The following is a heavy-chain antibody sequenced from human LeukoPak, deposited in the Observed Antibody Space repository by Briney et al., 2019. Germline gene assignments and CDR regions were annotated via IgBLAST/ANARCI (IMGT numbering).Heavy chain of an antibody. J-gene: IGHJ4*02. D-gene: IGHD3-10*01. Sequence: SETLSLTCTVSGGSVTDYYWSWIRQSPGKGLEWIGYIYYTGTSYNPSLKSRVTISADTSKNQFSLKLSSVTAADTAVYYCAANSADYNTLGSSYKVWGQGTLVTVSS. CDR2: IYYTGT. V-gene: IGHV4-59*08. CDR3: AANSADYNTLGSSYKV. CDR1: GGSVTDYY.